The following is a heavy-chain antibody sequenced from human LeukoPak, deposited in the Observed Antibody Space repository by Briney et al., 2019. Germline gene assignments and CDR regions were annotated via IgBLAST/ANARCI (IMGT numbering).Heavy chain of an antibody. Sequence: ASVKVSCKASGYTFTGYYMHWVRQAPGQGREWMGLINPNRGGRNYAQKFQGRVAITRDTSISPAYIELSSLRSHDTAIYYSARVGVSAAAYYFDYWGQGTLVTVSS. CDR2: INPNRGGR. D-gene: IGHD3-16*01. J-gene: IGHJ4*02. CDR1: GYTFTGYY. V-gene: IGHV1-2*02. CDR3: ARVGVSAAAYYFDY.